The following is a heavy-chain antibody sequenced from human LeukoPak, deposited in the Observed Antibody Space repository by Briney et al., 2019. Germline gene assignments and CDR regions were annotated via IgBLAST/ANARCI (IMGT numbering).Heavy chain of an antibody. D-gene: IGHD1-1*01. J-gene: IGHJ3*02. CDR3: ARDNEGTDAFDI. CDR2: IYYSGST. Sequence: SETLSLTCTVSGGSISSGGYYWSWIRQHPGKGLEWIGYIYYSGSTYYNSSLKSRVTISVDTSKNQFSLKLSSVTAADTAVYYCARDNEGTDAFDIWGQGTMVTVSS. V-gene: IGHV4-31*03. CDR1: GGSISSGGYY.